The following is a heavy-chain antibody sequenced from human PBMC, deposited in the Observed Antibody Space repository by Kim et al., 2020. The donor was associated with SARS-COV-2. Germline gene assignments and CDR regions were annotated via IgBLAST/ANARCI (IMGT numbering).Heavy chain of an antibody. CDR3: ATSDIAETLDYYYGMDV. J-gene: IGHJ6*02. Sequence: KGRFTIARDNAKNSLYRQMNSLRAEDTAVYYCATSDIAETLDYYYGMDVWGQGTTVTVSS. V-gene: IGHV3-11*03. D-gene: IGHD5-12*01.